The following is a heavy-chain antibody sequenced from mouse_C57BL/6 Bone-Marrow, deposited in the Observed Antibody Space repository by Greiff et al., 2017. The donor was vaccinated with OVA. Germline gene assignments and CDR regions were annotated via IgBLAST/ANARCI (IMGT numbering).Heavy chain of an antibody. D-gene: IGHD2-5*01. CDR2: IHPSDSDT. CDR3: AIPLYYSNYVGVMDY. Sequence: QVHVKQPGAELVKPGASVKVSCKASGYTFTSYWMHWVKQRPGQGLEWIGRIHPSDSDTNYNQKFKGKATLTVDKSSSTAYMQLSSLTSEDSAVYYCAIPLYYSNYVGVMDYWGQGTSVTVSS. J-gene: IGHJ4*01. CDR1: GYTFTSYW. V-gene: IGHV1-74*01.